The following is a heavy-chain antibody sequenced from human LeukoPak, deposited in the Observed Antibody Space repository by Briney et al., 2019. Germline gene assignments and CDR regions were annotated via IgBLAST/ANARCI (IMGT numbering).Heavy chain of an antibody. CDR1: GFTSSSYA. Sequence: QSGGSLRLSCAASGFTSSSYAMSWVRQAPGKGLEWVSAISGSGGSTYYADSVKGLFTISRDNSKNTLYLQMNSLRAEDTAVYYCARSSSGWFHFDYWGQGTLVTVSS. D-gene: IGHD6-19*01. CDR3: ARSSSGWFHFDY. CDR2: ISGSGGST. V-gene: IGHV3-23*01. J-gene: IGHJ4*02.